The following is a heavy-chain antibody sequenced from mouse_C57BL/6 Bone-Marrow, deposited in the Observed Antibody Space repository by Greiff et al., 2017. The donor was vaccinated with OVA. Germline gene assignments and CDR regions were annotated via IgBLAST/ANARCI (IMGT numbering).Heavy chain of an antibody. D-gene: IGHD1-1*01. Sequence: VQLQQSGAELVRPGASVTLSCKASGYTFTDYEMHWVKQTPVHGLEWIGAIDPETGGTAYNQKFKGKAILTADKSSSTAYMELRSLTSEDSAVYYCTRPITTVPHWYFDVWGTGTTVTVSS. CDR3: TRPITTVPHWYFDV. CDR2: IDPETGGT. V-gene: IGHV1-15*01. J-gene: IGHJ1*03. CDR1: GYTFTDYE.